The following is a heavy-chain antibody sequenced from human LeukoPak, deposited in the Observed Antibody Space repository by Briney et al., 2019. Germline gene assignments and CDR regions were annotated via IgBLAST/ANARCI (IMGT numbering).Heavy chain of an antibody. CDR1: GGSISSGGYS. D-gene: IGHD2-2*02. J-gene: IGHJ4*02. CDR2: IYHSGST. V-gene: IGHV4-30-2*01. CDR3: ARSPAAIRGIFDY. Sequence: SETLSLTCAVSGGSISSGGYSWSWLRQPPGKGLEWIGYIYHSGSTYYNPSLKSRVTISVDRSKNQFSLKLSSVTAADTAVYYCARSPAAIRGIFDYWGQGTLVTVSS.